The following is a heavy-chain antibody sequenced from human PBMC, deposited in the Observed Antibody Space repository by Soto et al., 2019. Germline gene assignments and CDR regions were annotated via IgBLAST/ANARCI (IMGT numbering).Heavy chain of an antibody. Sequence: ASGKVSCKASGCTFTSYNIHWMRQAPGQGLEWIGIIRPTYGNTEYAQAFQGRVSINRDTATSTVYMELSSLKSEDTAVFYCAREPPDGYRFDYRGQGAQVTVSS. D-gene: IGHD5-18*01. J-gene: IGHJ4*02. CDR3: AREPPDGYRFDY. V-gene: IGHV1-46*03. CDR2: IRPTYGNT. CDR1: GCTFTSYN.